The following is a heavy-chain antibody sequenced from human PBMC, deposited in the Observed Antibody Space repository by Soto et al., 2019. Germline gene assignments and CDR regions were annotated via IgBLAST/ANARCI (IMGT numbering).Heavy chain of an antibody. CDR1: GFTFSSHA. Sequence: QVHLAESGGGVVQPGRSLRLSCVASGFTFSSHAVHWVRQAPGKGLEWVAVISFDGSNKHYADSVKGRFTISRDNSKNTLYMQMNTLSAEDTAVYAWASWGGSGGSCYWCPFDVGGQGTLVTVSS. CDR2: ISFDGSNK. D-gene: IGHD2-15*01. J-gene: IGHJ4*02. V-gene: IGHV3-30-3*01. CDR3: ASWGGSGGSCYWCPFDV.